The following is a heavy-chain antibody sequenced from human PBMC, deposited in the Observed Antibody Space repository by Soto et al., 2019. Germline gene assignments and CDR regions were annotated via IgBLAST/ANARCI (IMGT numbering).Heavy chain of an antibody. J-gene: IGHJ4*02. CDR3: ARDDKVPYYDSSGYFDY. CDR2: IWYDGSNK. CDR1: GFTLSSYG. V-gene: IGHV3-33*01. Sequence: QAGGSLRLSCAASGFTLSSYGMHWVRQAPGKGLEWVAVIWYDGSNKYYADSVKGRFTISRDNSKNTLYLQMNSLRAEDTAVYYCARDDKVPYYDSSGYFDYWGQGTLVTVSS. D-gene: IGHD3-22*01.